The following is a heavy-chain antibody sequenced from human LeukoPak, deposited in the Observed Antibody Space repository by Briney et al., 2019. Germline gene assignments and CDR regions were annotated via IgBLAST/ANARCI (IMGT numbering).Heavy chain of an antibody. Sequence: GGSLRLSCAATGFTFSSYWMHWVRQAPGKGLVWVSRINSDGSSTSYADSVKGRFTISRDNAKNTLYLQMNSLRAEDTAVYYCARGWDILTGYPFDYWGQGTLVTVSS. CDR2: INSDGSST. CDR1: GFTFSSYW. J-gene: IGHJ4*02. V-gene: IGHV3-74*01. D-gene: IGHD3-9*01. CDR3: ARGWDILTGYPFDY.